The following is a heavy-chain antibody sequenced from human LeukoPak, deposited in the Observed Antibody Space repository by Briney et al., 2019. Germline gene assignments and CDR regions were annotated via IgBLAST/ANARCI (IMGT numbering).Heavy chain of an antibody. Sequence: GGSLRLSCAASGFTFSSHWMRWVRQAPGKGLEWVANIRPDGSGTDYVDSVKGRFTISRDNAKNSLYLQMNSLRAGDTAVYYCARDSSGYFDYWGQGALVTVSS. V-gene: IGHV3-7*01. CDR1: GFTFSSHW. CDR3: ARDSSGYFDY. CDR2: IRPDGSGT. D-gene: IGHD3-22*01. J-gene: IGHJ4*02.